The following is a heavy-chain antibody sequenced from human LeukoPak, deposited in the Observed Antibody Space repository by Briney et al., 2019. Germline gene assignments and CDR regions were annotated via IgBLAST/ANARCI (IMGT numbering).Heavy chain of an antibody. J-gene: IGHJ4*02. V-gene: IGHV4-34*01. CDR3: ARKNCSTIIFLFDY. CDR2: INHSGST. Sequence: SETLSLTCAVYGGSFSGYYWSWIRQPPGKGLEWIGEINHSGSTKYNPSLKSRVTISVDTSKNQFSLKLSSVTAADTAVYYCARKNCSTIIFLFDYWGQGTLVTVSS. CDR1: GGSFSGYY. D-gene: IGHD2-2*01.